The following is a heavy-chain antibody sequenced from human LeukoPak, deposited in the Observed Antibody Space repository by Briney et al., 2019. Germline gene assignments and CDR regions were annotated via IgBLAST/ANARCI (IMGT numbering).Heavy chain of an antibody. Sequence: SETLSLTCAVYGGSFSGYYWSWLRQPPRKGLEGIGEINHSGSTNYNPSLKSRVTISVATSKNQFSLKLSSVTAADTGVYYCARTNYDYVWGSYRQAHFDYWGQGTLVTVSS. V-gene: IGHV4-34*01. CDR1: GGSFSGYY. D-gene: IGHD3-16*02. CDR3: ARTNYDYVWGSYRQAHFDY. J-gene: IGHJ4*02. CDR2: INHSGST.